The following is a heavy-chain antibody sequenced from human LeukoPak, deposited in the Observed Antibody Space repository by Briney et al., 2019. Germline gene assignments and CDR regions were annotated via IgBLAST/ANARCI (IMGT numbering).Heavy chain of an antibody. CDR1: GGSFSGYY. CDR3: ARGPEGIAVAAYYFDY. V-gene: IGHV4-34*01. D-gene: IGHD6-19*01. J-gene: IGHJ4*02. CDR2: INHSGST. Sequence: SETLSLTCAVYGGSFSGYYWSWIRQPPGKGLEWIGEINHSGSTNYNPSLKSRVTISVDTSKNQFSLKLSSVTAADTAVYYCARGPEGIAVAAYYFDYWGQGTLVTVSP.